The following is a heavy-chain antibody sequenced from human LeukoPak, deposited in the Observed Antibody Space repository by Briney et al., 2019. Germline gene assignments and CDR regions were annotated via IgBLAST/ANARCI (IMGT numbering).Heavy chain of an antibody. CDR1: GFTFSSYS. CDR3: ASHPPFCSSTSCYSRMYYYYGMDV. V-gene: IGHV3-21*01. J-gene: IGHJ6*02. CDR2: ISSSSSYI. D-gene: IGHD2-2*01. Sequence: WGSLRLSCAASGFTFSSYSMNWVRQAPGKGLEWVSSISSSSSYIYYADSVKGRFTISRDNAKTSLYLQMNSLRAEDTAVYYCASHPPFCSSTSCYSRMYYYYGMDVWGQGTTVTVSS.